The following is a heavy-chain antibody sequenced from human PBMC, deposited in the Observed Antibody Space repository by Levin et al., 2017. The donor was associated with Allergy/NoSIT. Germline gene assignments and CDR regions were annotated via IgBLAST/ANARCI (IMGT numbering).Heavy chain of an antibody. D-gene: IGHD2-15*01. CDR2: IDTNTGNP. Sequence: GGSLRLSCKASGFTLSNYAMNWVRQAPGQGLEWMGWIDTNTGNPTYAQAFTGRFVFSLDTSVSTTYLQITSLKAEDTAVYYCAKDGVGGFCSGGSCYWADGFDVWGQGTMVTVSS. CDR1: GFTLSNYA. CDR3: AKDGVGGFCSGGSCYWADGFDV. V-gene: IGHV7-4-1*02. J-gene: IGHJ3*01.